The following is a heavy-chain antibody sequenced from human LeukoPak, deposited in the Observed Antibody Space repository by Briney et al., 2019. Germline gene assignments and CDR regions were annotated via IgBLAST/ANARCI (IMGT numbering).Heavy chain of an antibody. CDR3: ARQTRGAVASTRFDY. CDR1: GYSFTSYW. Sequence: GESLKISCKGSGYSFTSYWIGWVRQMPGKGLEWMGIIYPGDSDTRYSPSFQGQVTISADTSISTAYLQWSILKASDTAMYSGARQTRGAVASTRFDYWGQGTLVTVSS. V-gene: IGHV5-51*01. J-gene: IGHJ4*02. D-gene: IGHD6-19*01. CDR2: IYPGDSDT.